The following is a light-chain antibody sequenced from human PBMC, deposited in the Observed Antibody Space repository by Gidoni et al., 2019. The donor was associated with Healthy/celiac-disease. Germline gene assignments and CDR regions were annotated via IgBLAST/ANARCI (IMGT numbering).Light chain of an antibody. V-gene: IGLV3-1*01. CDR3: QAWDSSSLVV. J-gene: IGLJ2*01. CDR1: KLGDKY. Sequence: SYELTHPPSVSVSQGQTASITCSGDKLGDKYACWYQQKPGQSPVLVIYQDSKRPPGIPERFSGSNSGNTATLTISGTQAMDEADYYCQAWDSSSLVVFGGGTKLTVL. CDR2: QDS.